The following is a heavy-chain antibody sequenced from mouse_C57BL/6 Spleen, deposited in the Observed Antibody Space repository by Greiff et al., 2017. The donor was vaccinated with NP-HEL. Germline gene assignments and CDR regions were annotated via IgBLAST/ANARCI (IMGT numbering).Heavy chain of an antibody. V-gene: IGHV1-19*01. J-gene: IGHJ3*01. D-gene: IGHD2-4*01. CDR1: GYTFTDYY. CDR3: ADYDDGFAY. CDR2: INPYNGGT. Sequence: EVQLQQSGPVLVKPGASVKMSCKASGYTFTDYYMNWVKQSHGKSLEWIGVINPYNGGTSYNQKFKGKATLTVDKSSSTAYMELNSLTSEDSAVYYCADYDDGFAYWGQGTLVTVSA.